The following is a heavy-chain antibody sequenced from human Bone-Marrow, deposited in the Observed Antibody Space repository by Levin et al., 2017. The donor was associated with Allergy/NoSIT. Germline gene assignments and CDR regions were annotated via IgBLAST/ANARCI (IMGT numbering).Heavy chain of an antibody. CDR2: VDPQEDDT. J-gene: IGHJ4*02. CDR1: GYTLSDLS. CDR3: ATGGIEQAFDY. D-gene: IGHD6-13*01. V-gene: IGHV1-24*01. Sequence: GESLKISCTVAGYTLSDLSIHWVRQAPGKGLEWMGGVDPQEDDTIYARKFQGRVTMTEDTSIDTAYMEMRSLTSEDTAVYYCATGGIEQAFDYWGQGTLVTVSS.